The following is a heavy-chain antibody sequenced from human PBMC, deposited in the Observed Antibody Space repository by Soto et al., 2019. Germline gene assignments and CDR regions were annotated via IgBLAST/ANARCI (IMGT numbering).Heavy chain of an antibody. V-gene: IGHV4-4*07. CDR2: IYSSGTT. CDR1: GGSISGFY. Sequence: SETLSLTCTVAGGSISGFYWSWVRQPAGKGLEWIGRIYSSGTTKYNPPLRNRVTMPVDTSTDQYSLNLASMTAADTAVYFCARGPFCGDDCYFDVWGQGTQVTVSS. J-gene: IGHJ4*02. CDR3: ARGPFCGDDCYFDV. D-gene: IGHD2-21*02.